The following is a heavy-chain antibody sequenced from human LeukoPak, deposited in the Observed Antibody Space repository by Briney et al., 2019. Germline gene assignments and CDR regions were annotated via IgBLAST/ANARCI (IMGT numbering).Heavy chain of an antibody. CDR2: IYYSGST. D-gene: IGHD3-22*01. CDR1: RAYIRHDDYY. V-gene: IGHV4-39*01. CDR3: ARHAPPNHYYDSSGYPNWFDP. Sequence: PSETLSLTCSVSRAYIRHDDYYWGWIRQPPGKGLEWIGSIYYSGSTYYNPSLKSRVTISVDTSKNQFSLKLSSVTAADTAVYYCARHAPPNHYYDSSGYPNWFDPWGQGTLVTVSS. J-gene: IGHJ5*02.